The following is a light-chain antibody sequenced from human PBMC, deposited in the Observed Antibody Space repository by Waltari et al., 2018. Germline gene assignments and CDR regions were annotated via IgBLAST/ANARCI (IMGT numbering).Light chain of an antibody. Sequence: EIVLTQSSVTLSLSPGATATLSCRASQSIGSYLAWYQRKPGQAPRLLIYDASNRAAGIPPRFSGGGSGTDFTLTISGLEPEDFAVYYCQHRNTGLTFGGGTKVEIE. CDR1: QSIGSY. J-gene: IGKJ4*01. CDR3: QHRNTGLT. V-gene: IGKV3-11*01. CDR2: DAS.